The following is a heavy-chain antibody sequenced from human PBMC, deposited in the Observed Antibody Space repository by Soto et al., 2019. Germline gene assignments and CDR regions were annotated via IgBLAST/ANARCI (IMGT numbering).Heavy chain of an antibody. V-gene: IGHV4-59*01. CDR3: ARVYGDYPTSYFDY. Sequence: SETLSLTCTVSGGSISSYYWSWIRQPPGKGLEWIGYIYYSGSTNYNPSLKSRVTISVDTSKNQFSLKLSSVTAADTAVYYCARVYGDYPTSYFDYWGQGTLVTVSS. J-gene: IGHJ4*02. CDR2: IYYSGST. D-gene: IGHD4-17*01. CDR1: GGSISSYY.